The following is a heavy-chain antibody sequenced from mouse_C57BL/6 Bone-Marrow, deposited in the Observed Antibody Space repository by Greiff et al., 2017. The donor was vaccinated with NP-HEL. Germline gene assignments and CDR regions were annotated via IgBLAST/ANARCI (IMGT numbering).Heavy chain of an antibody. CDR1: GYTFTDYY. V-gene: IGHV1-77*01. Sequence: VQLQQSGAELVKPGASVKISCKASGYTFTDYYINWVKQRPGQGLEWIGKIGPGSGSTYYNEKFKGKATLTAEKSSSTAYMQLSSLTSEDSAVYFCARSKYYGSSYIMDYWGQGTSVTVSS. CDR3: ARSKYYGSSYIMDY. D-gene: IGHD1-1*01. CDR2: IGPGSGST. J-gene: IGHJ4*01.